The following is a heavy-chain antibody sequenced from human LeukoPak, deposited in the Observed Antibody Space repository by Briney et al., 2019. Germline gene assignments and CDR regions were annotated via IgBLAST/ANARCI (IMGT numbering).Heavy chain of an antibody. J-gene: IGHJ4*02. CDR2: IIPIFGTA. V-gene: IGHV1-69*13. Sequence: SVKVSCKASGGTFSSYAISWVRQAPGQGLEWMGGIIPIFGTANYAQKFQGRATITADESTSTAYMELSSLRSEDTAAYYCARERLGSSWYDYWGQGTLVTVSS. CDR3: ARERLGSSWYDY. D-gene: IGHD6-13*01. CDR1: GGTFSSYA.